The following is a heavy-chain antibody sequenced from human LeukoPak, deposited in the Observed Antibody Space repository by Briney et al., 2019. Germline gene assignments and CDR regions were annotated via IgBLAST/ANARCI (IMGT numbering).Heavy chain of an antibody. D-gene: IGHD3-10*01. CDR2: INPNSGGT. CDR1: GYTFTGYY. J-gene: IGHJ4*02. Sequence: ASVKVSRKASGYTFTGYYIHWVRQAPGQGLEWMGGINPNSGGTDYAQKFQGRVTLTRDTSISTAYMELTRLRSDDTAVYYCARDHYYASGSPSFDYWGQGTLVTVSS. CDR3: ARDHYYASGSPSFDY. V-gene: IGHV1-2*02.